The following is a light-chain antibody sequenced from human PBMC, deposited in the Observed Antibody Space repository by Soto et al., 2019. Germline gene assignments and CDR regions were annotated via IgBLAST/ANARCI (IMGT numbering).Light chain of an antibody. CDR3: QQYDDWPLT. CDR1: QSVGSS. Sequence: VLTQSPATLSVSPGEGATLSCRASQSVGSSLAWYQQKPGQATRLLMFDSSTRATVVPAKFSGSGSGTEFTLTISSLQSEDFAIFFCQQYDDWPLTFGPGTRVDI. V-gene: IGKV3-15*01. J-gene: IGKJ3*01. CDR2: DSS.